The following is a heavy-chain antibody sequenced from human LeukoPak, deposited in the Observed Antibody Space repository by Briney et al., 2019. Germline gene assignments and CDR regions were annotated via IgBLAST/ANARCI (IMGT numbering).Heavy chain of an antibody. D-gene: IGHD3-10*01. J-gene: IGHJ6*02. V-gene: IGHV4-30-4*01. CDR1: GGSISSGDYY. Sequence: PSQTLSLTCTVSGGSISSGDYYWSWIRQPPGKGLEWIGYIYYSGSTYYNPSLKSRVTISVDTSKNQFSLKLSSVTAADTAVYYCARARWFGELMWEYYYYGMGVWGQGTTVTVSS. CDR3: ARARWFGELMWEYYYYGMGV. CDR2: IYYSGST.